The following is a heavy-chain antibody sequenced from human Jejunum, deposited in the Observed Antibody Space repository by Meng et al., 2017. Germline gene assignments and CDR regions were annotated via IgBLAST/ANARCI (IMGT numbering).Heavy chain of an antibody. CDR1: GDKFTTYW. D-gene: IGHD2-21*01. CDR3: GGRARDARYYGDFD. V-gene: IGHV5-51*01. CDR2: ICPYDSDT. Sequence: GESLKISCAGSGDKFTTYWIGWARQMPGKGLEWMGIICPYDSDTQYSPTFQGQVTISADKSTNTAYLQWSSLQASDTAMYFCGGRARDARYYGDFDWGQGTRVTVSS. J-gene: IGHJ4*02.